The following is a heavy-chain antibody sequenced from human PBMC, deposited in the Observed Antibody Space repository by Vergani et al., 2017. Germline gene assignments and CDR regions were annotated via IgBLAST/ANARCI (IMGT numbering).Heavy chain of an antibody. V-gene: IGHV3-9*01. J-gene: IGHJ6*02. CDR1: GFTFDDYA. CDR2: ISWNSGSI. CDR3: AKDRRAKEDPTWGMDV. Sequence: EVQLLESGGGLVQPGGSLRLSCAASGFTFDDYAMHWVRQAPGKGLEWVSGISWNSGSIGYADSVKGRFTISRDNAKNSLYLQMNSLRAEDTALYYCAKDRRAKEDPTWGMDVWGQGTTVTVSS. D-gene: IGHD2-15*01.